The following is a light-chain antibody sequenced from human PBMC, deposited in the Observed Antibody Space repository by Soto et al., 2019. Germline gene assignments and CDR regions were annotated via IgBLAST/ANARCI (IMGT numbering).Light chain of an antibody. CDR3: HQYNSWPPGT. J-gene: IGKJ2*01. Sequence: MTQSPSSVSASVGDRVTITCRASQSVSSNLAWYQHKPGQAXRLLISDASTRATGIPARFSGSGSGTEFTLTISSLQSEDFALYYCHQYNSWPPGTFGQGTKVDIK. CDR1: QSVSSN. CDR2: DAS. V-gene: IGKV3-15*01.